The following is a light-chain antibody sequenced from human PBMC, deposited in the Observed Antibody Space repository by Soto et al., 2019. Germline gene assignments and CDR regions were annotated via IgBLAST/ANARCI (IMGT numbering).Light chain of an antibody. CDR2: DVT. V-gene: IGLV2-14*01. J-gene: IGLJ2*01. Sequence: QAVLTQPASVSGPPGQSITISCTGTSSDVGAYNYVSWYQHHPGKAPRLVIYDVTNRPSGLSDRFSGSKSGNTASLTISGLLAEDEADYYCSSFALRSTLIFGGGTKLTVL. CDR3: SSFALRSTLI. CDR1: SSDVGAYNY.